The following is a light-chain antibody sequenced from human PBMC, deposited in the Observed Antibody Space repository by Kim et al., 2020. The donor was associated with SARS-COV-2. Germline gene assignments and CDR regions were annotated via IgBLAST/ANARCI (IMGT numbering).Light chain of an antibody. V-gene: IGKV3-11*01. CDR1: QSVSSN. Sequence: LPPGTRATLSCRASQSVSSNLVLYQQKPGQAPSLLIYDVFNRATGIPARFSGSGSGTDFTLTISSLEPEDFAVYYCQQRSNWPWTFGQGTKVDIK. CDR3: QQRSNWPWT. CDR2: DVF. J-gene: IGKJ1*01.